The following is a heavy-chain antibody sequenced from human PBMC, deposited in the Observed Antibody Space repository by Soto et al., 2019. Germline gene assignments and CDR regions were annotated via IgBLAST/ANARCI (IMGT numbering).Heavy chain of an antibody. V-gene: IGHV3-53*05. D-gene: IGHD2-21*02. CDR2: LYSGGTT. CDR1: GFTVSSNY. Sequence: PGGSLRLSCAASGFTVSSNYMSWVRQAPGKGLQWVSLLYSGGTTYYADSVTGRFTISRDSSKNTLYIQMDKLKVEDTAVYYCAAAIYGDWSFDYWGQGTLVTVSS. CDR3: AAAIYGDWSFDY. J-gene: IGHJ4*02.